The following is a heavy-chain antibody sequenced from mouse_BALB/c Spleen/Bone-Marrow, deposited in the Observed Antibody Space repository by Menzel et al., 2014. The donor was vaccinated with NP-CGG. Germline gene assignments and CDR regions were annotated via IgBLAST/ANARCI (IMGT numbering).Heavy chain of an antibody. CDR2: SRNKANDYTT. CDR3: ARVPYGNPWYFDV. CDR1: GFTFSDFY. V-gene: IGHV7-1*02. J-gene: IGHJ1*01. Sequence: EVQVVDSGGGLVQPGGSLRLSCATSGFTFSDFYMEWVRQPPGKRLEWIAASRNKANDYTTEYSASVKGRFIVSRDTSQSILYLQMNALRAEDTAMYYCARVPYGNPWYFDVWGAGTTVTVSS. D-gene: IGHD2-1*01.